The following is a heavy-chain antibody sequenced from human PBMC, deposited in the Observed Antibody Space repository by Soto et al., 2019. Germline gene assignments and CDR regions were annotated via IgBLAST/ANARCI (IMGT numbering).Heavy chain of an antibody. D-gene: IGHD3-10*01. CDR3: ARDRVTMVRGVIGPFDY. CDR2: ISSSSSYI. Sequence: GGSLRLSCAASGFTFSSYSMNWVRQAPGKGLEWVSSISSSSSYIYYADSVKGRFTISRDNAKNSLYLQMNSLRAEDTAVYYCARDRVTMVRGVIGPFDYWGQGTLVTVSS. V-gene: IGHV3-21*01. CDR1: GFTFSSYS. J-gene: IGHJ4*02.